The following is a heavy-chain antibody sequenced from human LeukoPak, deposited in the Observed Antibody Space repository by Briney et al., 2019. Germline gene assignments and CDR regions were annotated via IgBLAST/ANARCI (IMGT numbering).Heavy chain of an antibody. D-gene: IGHD5-18*01. CDR1: GFTFSDYS. CDR3: TRGSFRGYSYGLPPDY. V-gene: IGHV3-21*01. CDR2: ISSSSS. Sequence: PGGSLRLSCAASGFTFSDYSMNWVRQAPGKGLEWVSSISSSSSYYADSVKGRFTISRDNAKNSLYLQMNNLRAEDTAVCYCTRGSFRGYSYGLPPDYWGQGALVTVSS. J-gene: IGHJ4*02.